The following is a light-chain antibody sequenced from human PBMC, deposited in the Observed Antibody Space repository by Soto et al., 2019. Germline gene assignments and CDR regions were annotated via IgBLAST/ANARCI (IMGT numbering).Light chain of an antibody. V-gene: IGKV3D-20*02. CDR2: GAS. J-gene: IGKJ5*01. CDR1: QSVSSSY. CDR3: QQRSDRLPIT. Sequence: EIVMTPSPGTLSLSPGERATLSCRASQSVSSSYLAWYQQKPGQAPRLLIYGASSRATGIPDRFSGSGSGTDFTLTISSLEPEDSAVYYCQQRSDRLPITFGQGTRLEIK.